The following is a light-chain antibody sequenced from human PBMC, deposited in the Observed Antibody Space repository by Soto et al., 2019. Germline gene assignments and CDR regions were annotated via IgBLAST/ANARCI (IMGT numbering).Light chain of an antibody. Sequence: DIQLTQSPSFLSASVGDRVTITCRASQGISSHLAWYQQKPGKAPKLLIYGASILQSGVPSRFSGSGSGTEFTLTISSLQPEDFATYYCQRLNSYPITFGQGTRLEI. CDR3: QRLNSYPIT. V-gene: IGKV1-9*01. CDR2: GAS. J-gene: IGKJ5*01. CDR1: QGISSH.